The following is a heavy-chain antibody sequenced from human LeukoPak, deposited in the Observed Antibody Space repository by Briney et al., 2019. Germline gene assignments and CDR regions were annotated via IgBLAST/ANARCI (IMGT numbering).Heavy chain of an antibody. CDR2: IYTSGST. V-gene: IGHV4-4*07. J-gene: IGHJ6*03. D-gene: IGHD3-9*01. Sequence: PSETLSLTCTVSGGSISSYYWSWIRQPAGKGLEWIGRIYTSGSTNYNPSLKSRVTMSVDTSKNQFSLKLSSVTAADTAVYYCARANYDILTGYDYYYMDVWGKGTTVTVSS. CDR1: GGSISSYY. CDR3: ARANYDILTGYDYYYMDV.